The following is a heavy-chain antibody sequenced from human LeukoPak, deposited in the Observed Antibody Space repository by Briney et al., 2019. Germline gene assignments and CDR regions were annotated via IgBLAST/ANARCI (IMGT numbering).Heavy chain of an antibody. D-gene: IGHD3-10*01. CDR3: ARGQLWRRGYYYYMDV. V-gene: IGHV3-30*15. Sequence: GRSLRLSCAASGFTLSSYAMHWVRQAPGKGLEWVAVISEDGSSTYYADSVKGRFTISRDNSKNTLFLEMSSLRGEDTAINYWARGQLWRRGYYYYMDVWGKGTTVTVSS. J-gene: IGHJ6*03. CDR2: ISEDGSST. CDR1: GFTLSSYA.